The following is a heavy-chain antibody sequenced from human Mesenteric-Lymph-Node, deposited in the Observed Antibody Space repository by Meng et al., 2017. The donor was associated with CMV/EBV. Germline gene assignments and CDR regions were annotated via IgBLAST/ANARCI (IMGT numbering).Heavy chain of an antibody. D-gene: IGHD4-11*01. CDR3: GREGFSYSDSEGVVYYVDL. CDR2: IKEDGSET. V-gene: IGHV3-7*01. J-gene: IGHJ5*02. CDR1: GFSFSSYG. Sequence: GESLKISCAASGFSFSSYGFHWVRQAPGKGLEWVANIKEDGSETYYVDSVKGRFTISRDNAENSLYLQMNSLRAEDTAVYYCGREGFSYSDSEGVVYYVDLWGHGTLVTVSS.